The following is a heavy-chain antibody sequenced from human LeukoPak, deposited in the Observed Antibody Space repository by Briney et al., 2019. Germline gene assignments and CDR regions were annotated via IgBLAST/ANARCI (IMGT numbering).Heavy chain of an antibody. CDR3: AKGWANGMDV. Sequence: GGSLRLSCAASGFTFSNFWMHWVRQAPGKGLVWVALIYGDGSFTRYADSVKGRFTISRDNSKNTLYLQMNSLRAEDTAVYYCAKGWANGMDVWGQGTTVTVSS. J-gene: IGHJ6*02. CDR1: GFTFSNFW. V-gene: IGHV3-74*01. CDR2: IYGDGSFT. D-gene: IGHD6-13*01.